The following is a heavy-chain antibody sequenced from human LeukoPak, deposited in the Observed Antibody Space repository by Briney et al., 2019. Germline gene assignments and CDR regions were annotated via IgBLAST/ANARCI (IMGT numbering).Heavy chain of an antibody. CDR3: ARNRGHQQFDY. J-gene: IGHJ4*02. Sequence: GGSLRLSCAGSGFTFSSYGIHWVRQAPGRGLEWVAIISYDGSYKYYADSVKGRFTISRDNSKNTLYLQMNSLRAEDTAVYYCARNRGHQQFDYWGQGTLVTVSS. CDR1: GFTFSSYG. CDR2: ISYDGSYK. V-gene: IGHV3-30*03. D-gene: IGHD1/OR15-1a*01.